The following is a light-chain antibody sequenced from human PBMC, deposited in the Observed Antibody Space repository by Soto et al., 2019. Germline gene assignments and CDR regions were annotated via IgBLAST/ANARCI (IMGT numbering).Light chain of an antibody. Sequence: QSVLTQPPSTSGTPGQRVTFSCSGGSSNIGSNTVNWYQHLPGTAPKLLIYSNNQRPSGVPDRFSGSKSGTSASLAVSGLQSEDEADYYCAAWDATLNGYVFGTATKLTVL. CDR2: SNN. J-gene: IGLJ1*01. V-gene: IGLV1-44*01. CDR3: AAWDATLNGYV. CDR1: SSNIGSNT.